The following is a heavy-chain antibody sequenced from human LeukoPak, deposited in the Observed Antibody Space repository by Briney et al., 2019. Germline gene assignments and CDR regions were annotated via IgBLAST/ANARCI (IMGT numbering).Heavy chain of an antibody. J-gene: IGHJ4*01. Sequence: PGGSLRLSCAASGFTFDNYAMHWVRQAPGKGLEWVSGLSWDSASLAYADSVKVRFTISRDNAKNSLYLQMNSLRSEDTAFYYCARDRNYYASGSTDYWGHGILVTVSS. CDR1: GFTFDNYA. CDR2: LSWDSASL. CDR3: ARDRNYYASGSTDY. V-gene: IGHV3-9*01. D-gene: IGHD3-10*01.